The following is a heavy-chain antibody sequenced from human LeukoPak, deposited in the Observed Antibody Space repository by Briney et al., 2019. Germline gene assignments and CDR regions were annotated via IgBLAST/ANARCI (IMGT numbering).Heavy chain of an antibody. CDR1: GGSISSGGYY. CDR3: AREGLWFGDYPYPDYYYGMDV. J-gene: IGHJ6*02. V-gene: IGHV4-61*08. Sequence: PSETLSLTCTVSGGSISSGGYYWSWIRQHPGKGLEWIGYIYYSGSTNYNPSLKSRVTISVDTSKNQFSLKLSSVTAADTAVYYCAREGLWFGDYPYPDYYYGMDVWGQGTTVTVSS. CDR2: IYYSGST. D-gene: IGHD3-10*01.